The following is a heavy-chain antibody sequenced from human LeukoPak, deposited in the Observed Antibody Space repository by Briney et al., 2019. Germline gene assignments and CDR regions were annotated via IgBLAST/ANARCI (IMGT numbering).Heavy chain of an antibody. CDR2: ISPDGSNK. V-gene: IGHV3-30*04. CDR3: ARDRGYYDSSGYYYKGYFDY. D-gene: IGHD3-22*01. CDR1: GFTFSAYA. J-gene: IGHJ4*02. Sequence: GGSLRLSCAASGFTFSAYAMHWVRQAPGKGLEWVTFISPDGSNKYYADSVKGRFTISRDSSKNTLYLQMNSLRAEDTAVYYCARDRGYYDSSGYYYKGYFDYWGQGTLVTVSS.